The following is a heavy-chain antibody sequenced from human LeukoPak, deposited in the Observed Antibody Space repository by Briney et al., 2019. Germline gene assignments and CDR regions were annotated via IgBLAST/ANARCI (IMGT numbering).Heavy chain of an antibody. CDR2: INPSGGST. D-gene: IGHD2-15*01. Sequence: GASVKVSCKASGYTFTSYYMHWVRQAPGQGLEWMGIINPSGGSTSYAQKFQGRVTMTRDTSTSTVYMELSSLRSDDTAVYYCARDGGSGYCSGGSCRNDAFDIWGQGTMVTVSS. CDR1: GYTFTSYY. J-gene: IGHJ3*02. CDR3: ARDGGSGYCSGGSCRNDAFDI. V-gene: IGHV1-46*01.